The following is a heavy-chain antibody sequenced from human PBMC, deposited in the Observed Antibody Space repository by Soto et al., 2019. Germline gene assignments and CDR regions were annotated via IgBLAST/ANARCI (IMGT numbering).Heavy chain of an antibody. CDR2: ISYDGSNK. Sequence: GGSLRLSCAASGFTFSSYGMHWVRQAPGKGLEWVAVISYDGSNKYYADSVKGRFTISRDNSKNTLYLQMNSLRAEDTAVYYCAKISEPGGSSSWPPDDYWGQGTLVTVSS. V-gene: IGHV3-30*18. J-gene: IGHJ4*02. D-gene: IGHD6-13*01. CDR3: AKISEPGGSSSWPPDDY. CDR1: GFTFSSYG.